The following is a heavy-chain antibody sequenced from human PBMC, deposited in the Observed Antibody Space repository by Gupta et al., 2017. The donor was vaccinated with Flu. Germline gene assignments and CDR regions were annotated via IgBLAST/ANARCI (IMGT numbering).Heavy chain of an antibody. D-gene: IGHD6-19*01. CDR1: GDSISGYY. Sequence: VQLQESGPGLVKPSETLSLTCTVSGDSISGYYWTWIRQPTGKELEWIGYIYYSGHTNYNPSLKSRVTMSVDTSMNQFSLKLSSVTAADTAVYYCARYSSTTRNDFDFWGQGTLVTVSS. J-gene: IGHJ4*02. CDR2: IYYSGHT. V-gene: IGHV4-59*01. CDR3: ARYSSTTRNDFDF.